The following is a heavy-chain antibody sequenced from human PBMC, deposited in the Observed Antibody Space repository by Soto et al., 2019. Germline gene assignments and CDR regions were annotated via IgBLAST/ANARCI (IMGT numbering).Heavy chain of an antibody. CDR1: RGSISIGTNY. D-gene: IGHD6-25*01. CDR3: ARHEAGWYFDS. CDR2: IYYSGST. V-gene: IGHV4-39*01. Sequence: EPLSLTCTVSRGSISIGTNYWAWIRQPPGKGLEWIANIYYSGSTFYNPSLKSRVTISLDTSKNQFSLKLRSVTAADTAVYYCARHEAGWYFDSWGQGTLVTVSS. J-gene: IGHJ4*02.